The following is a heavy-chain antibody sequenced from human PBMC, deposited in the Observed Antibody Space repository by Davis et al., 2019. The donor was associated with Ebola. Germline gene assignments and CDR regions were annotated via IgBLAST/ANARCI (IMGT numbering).Heavy chain of an antibody. J-gene: IGHJ6*02. Sequence: AASVKVSCKAAGGTFSSYAISWVRHAPGQPLEWFARIIPILGIANYAQKFQGRVTITADESTSTAYMELRSLRSDDTAVYYCARDYGRYYYGMDVWGQGTTVTVSS. CDR1: GGTFSSYA. D-gene: IGHD4-17*01. CDR2: IIPILGIA. V-gene: IGHV1-69*04. CDR3: ARDYGRYYYGMDV.